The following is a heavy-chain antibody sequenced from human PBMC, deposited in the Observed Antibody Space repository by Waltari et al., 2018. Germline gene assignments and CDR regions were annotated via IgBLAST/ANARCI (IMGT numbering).Heavy chain of an antibody. CDR1: GGSIRTYY. CDR3: AREVGGSRGFDP. V-gene: IGHV4-4*07. D-gene: IGHD3-16*01. Sequence: QVQLQESGPGLVKTSETLSLTCTVSGGSIRTYYWTWIRQPAGKGLEWIGRINTGGNTNHNASLKSRGTMSVETAKNQFSLTLSSVTAAYTAVYYCAREVGGSRGFDPWGQGTLVTVSS. CDR2: INTGGNT. J-gene: IGHJ5*02.